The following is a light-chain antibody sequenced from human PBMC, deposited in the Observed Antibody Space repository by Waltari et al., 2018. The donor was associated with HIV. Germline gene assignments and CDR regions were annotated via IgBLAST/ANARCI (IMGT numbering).Light chain of an antibody. CDR2: LGS. J-gene: IGKJ4*02. V-gene: IGKV2-28*01. CDR3: MQALPSPR. Sequence: DVVMTQSPLSLPVTPGEPAPISCRSSQSLLHTNGYNYLDWYLQKPGQSPHLLIYLGSNRASGVPDRFSGSGSGTEFTLKISRVEAEDVGVYYCMQALPSPRFGGGTKVEIK. CDR1: QSLLHTNGYNY.